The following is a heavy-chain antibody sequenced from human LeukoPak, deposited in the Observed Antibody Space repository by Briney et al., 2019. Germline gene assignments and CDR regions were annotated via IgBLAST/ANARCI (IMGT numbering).Heavy chain of an antibody. CDR3: ARGVTDFDY. D-gene: IGHD2-21*02. V-gene: IGHV4-59*01. Sequence: SETLSLTCTVSGGSISSYYWSWIRQPPRKGLEWIGYIYYSGSTNYNPSLKSRVTISVDTSKNQFSLKLSPVAAADTAVYYCARGVTDFDYWGQGTLVTVSS. CDR2: IYYSGST. CDR1: GGSISSYY. J-gene: IGHJ4*02.